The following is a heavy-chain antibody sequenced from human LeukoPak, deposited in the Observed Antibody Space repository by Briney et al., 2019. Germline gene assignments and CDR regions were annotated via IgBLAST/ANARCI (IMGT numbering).Heavy chain of an antibody. V-gene: IGHV3-30*18. Sequence: GGSLRLSCAASGFTFSSYGMHWVRQAPGKGLEWVAVISYDGSNKYYADSVKGRFTISRDNSKNTLYLQMNSLRAEDTAVYYCAKDAGYYDSSGYYYYFDYWGQGTLVTVSS. D-gene: IGHD3-22*01. CDR2: ISYDGSNK. J-gene: IGHJ4*02. CDR1: GFTFSSYG. CDR3: AKDAGYYDSSGYYYYFDY.